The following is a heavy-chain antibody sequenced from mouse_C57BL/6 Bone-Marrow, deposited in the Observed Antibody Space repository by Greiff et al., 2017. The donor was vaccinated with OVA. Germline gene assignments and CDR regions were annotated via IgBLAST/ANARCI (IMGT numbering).Heavy chain of an antibody. Sequence: EVKLEESGPGLVKPSQSLSLTCSVTGYSITSGYYWNWIRQFPGNKLEWMGYISYDGSNNYNPSLKNRISITRDTSKNQFFLKLNSVTTEDTATYYCARGGYSNPYYFDYWGQGTTLTVSS. D-gene: IGHD2-5*01. V-gene: IGHV3-6*01. CDR3: ARGGYSNPYYFDY. CDR2: ISYDGSN. J-gene: IGHJ2*01. CDR1: GYSITSGYY.